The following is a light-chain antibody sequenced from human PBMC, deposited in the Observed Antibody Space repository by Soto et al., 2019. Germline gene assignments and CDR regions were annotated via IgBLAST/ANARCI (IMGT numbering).Light chain of an antibody. J-gene: IGKJ2*01. CDR2: GAS. CDR3: QQYGRSPPFT. Sequence: IVLTQSPGTLSLSPGERATLSCRASQSVSSTYIAWYQQNPGQAPRLLIYGASSRAAGIPDRFSGSGSATDLTLTISRREPEEFAVYFCQQYGRSPPFTFGQGTKVEMK. CDR1: QSVSSTY. V-gene: IGKV3-20*01.